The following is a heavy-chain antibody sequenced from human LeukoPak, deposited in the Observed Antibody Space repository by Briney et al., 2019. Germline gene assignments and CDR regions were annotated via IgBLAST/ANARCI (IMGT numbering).Heavy chain of an antibody. CDR3: TRTYHYDSRDYFDY. CDR1: GFTFSIYW. J-gene: IGHJ4*02. V-gene: IGHV3-74*01. CDR2: IKTDGSNT. Sequence: GGSLRLSCGASGFTFSIYWMHCVRQVRGKGLVWVSRIKTDGSNTVYADNAKRRFTRSRDNAKNTLYLQMSSLIVEDTAVYYCTRTYHYDSRDYFDYWGQGALVTVSS. D-gene: IGHD3-22*01.